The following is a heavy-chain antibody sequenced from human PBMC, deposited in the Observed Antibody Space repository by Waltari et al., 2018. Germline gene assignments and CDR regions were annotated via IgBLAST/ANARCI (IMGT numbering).Heavy chain of an antibody. D-gene: IGHD6-19*01. Sequence: EVQLVESGGGLVQPGGSLRLSCAASGFIVSTYEMNWVRQAPGKGVGRGSYISSIGNNRYYPDAGRGRFTISRDNSKNTLYLQRDSLRAEDTAVYYRAGGPSAVAGRYYYYGMDVWGQGTTVTVSS. CDR3: AGGPSAVAGRYYYYGMDV. CDR2: ISSIGNNR. V-gene: IGHV3-48*03. J-gene: IGHJ6*02. CDR1: GFIVSTYE.